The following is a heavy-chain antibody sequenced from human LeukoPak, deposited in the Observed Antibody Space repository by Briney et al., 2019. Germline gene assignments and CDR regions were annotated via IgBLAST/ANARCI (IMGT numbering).Heavy chain of an antibody. CDR3: VKGITAMVPFFDY. Sequence: GRSLRLSCAASGFTFSSYGMHWVRQAPGKGLEWVAVISYDGSDKYYADSVKGRFTISRDNSKNTLYLQMSSLRAEDTAVYYCVKGITAMVPFFDYWGQGTLVTVSS. CDR2: ISYDGSDK. V-gene: IGHV3-30*18. CDR1: GFTFSSYG. J-gene: IGHJ4*02. D-gene: IGHD5-18*01.